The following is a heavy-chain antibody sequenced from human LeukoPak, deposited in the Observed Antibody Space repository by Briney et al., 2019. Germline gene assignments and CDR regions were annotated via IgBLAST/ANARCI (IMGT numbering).Heavy chain of an antibody. V-gene: IGHV1-2*02. CDR2: INPNSGGT. D-gene: IGHD3-3*01. J-gene: IGHJ4*02. CDR3: ARFLEWSYKCLDY. CDR1: GYTFTGYY. Sequence: ASVKVSCKASGYTFTGYYMHWVRQAPGQGLEWMGWINPNSGGTNYAQKLQGRVTMTTDTSTSTAYMELRSLRSDDTAVYYCARFLEWSYKCLDYWGQGTLVTVSS.